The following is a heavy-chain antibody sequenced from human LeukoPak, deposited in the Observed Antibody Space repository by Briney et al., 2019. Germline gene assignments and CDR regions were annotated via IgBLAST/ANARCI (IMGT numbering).Heavy chain of an antibody. D-gene: IGHD2-15*01. J-gene: IGHJ6*02. CDR2: IIPIFGTA. V-gene: IGHV1-69*13. Sequence: SVKVSCTASGGTFSSYANSWVRQAPGQGLEWMGGIIPIFGTANYAQKFQGRVTITADESTSTAYMELSSLRSEDTAVYYCARYATAATTPRYGMDVWGQGTTVTVSS. CDR1: GGTFSSYA. CDR3: ARYATAATTPRYGMDV.